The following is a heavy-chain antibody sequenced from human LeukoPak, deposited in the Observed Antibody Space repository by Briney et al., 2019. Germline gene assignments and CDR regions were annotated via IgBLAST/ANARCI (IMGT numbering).Heavy chain of an antibody. CDR3: ARRIVGARGDFDY. D-gene: IGHD1-26*01. CDR2: INHSGST. CDR1: GGSFSGYY. Sequence: PSETLSLTCAVYGGSFSGYYWSWIRQPPGKGLEWIGEINHSGSTNYNPSLKSRVTISVDTSKNQFSLKLSSVTAADTAVYYCARRIVGARGDFDYWGQGTLVTVSS. V-gene: IGHV4-34*01. J-gene: IGHJ4*02.